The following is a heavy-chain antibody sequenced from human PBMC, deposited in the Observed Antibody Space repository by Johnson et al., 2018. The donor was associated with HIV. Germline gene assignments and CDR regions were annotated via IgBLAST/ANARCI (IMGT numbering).Heavy chain of an antibody. CDR2: IKQDGSEK. Sequence: MLLVESGGGLVQPGGSLRLSCAASGFTFSSYWMSWVRQAPGKGLEWVANIKQDGSEKYYVDSARGRFTISRDNAKNSLYLQMSSLRAEDTAVYYCATDIVVVLALGGDAFDIWGQGTMVIVSS. J-gene: IGHJ3*02. V-gene: IGHV3-7*01. CDR3: ATDIVVVLALGGDAFDI. D-gene: IGHD2-2*01. CDR1: GFTFSSYW.